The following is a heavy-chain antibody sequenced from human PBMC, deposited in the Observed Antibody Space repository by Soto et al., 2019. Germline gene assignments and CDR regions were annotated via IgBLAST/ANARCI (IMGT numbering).Heavy chain of an antibody. V-gene: IGHV4-59*01. CDR2: ISDSGST. J-gene: IGHJ4*02. CDR3: ARVGYTYSYIDS. D-gene: IGHD5-18*01. Sequence: SETLSLTCTVSGGFIINYYWAWIRQPPGKGLEWIGYISDSGSTNYNPSLKSRVAMSVDASKYQFSLKLSSVTPADTALYYCARVGYTYSYIDSWGLGTLVTVSS. CDR1: GGFIINYY.